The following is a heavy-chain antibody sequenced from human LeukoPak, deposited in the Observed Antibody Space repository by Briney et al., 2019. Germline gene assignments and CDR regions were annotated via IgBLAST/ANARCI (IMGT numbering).Heavy chain of an antibody. D-gene: IGHD5/OR15-5a*01. Sequence: GESLRLSCTASGFTFSTYAMSWFRRTPGKGLEWVSVIVGNGGGINYAESVRGRFTISRDNSKNTLYLQMSSLRLEDTAMYYCAKDRVPDSLYSIDYWGQGALVTVSP. CDR1: GFTFSTYA. CDR3: AKDRVPDSLYSIDY. V-gene: IGHV3-23*01. CDR2: IVGNGGGI. J-gene: IGHJ4*02.